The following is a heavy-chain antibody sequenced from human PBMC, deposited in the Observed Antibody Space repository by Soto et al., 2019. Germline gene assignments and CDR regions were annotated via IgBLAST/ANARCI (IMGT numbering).Heavy chain of an antibody. CDR2: INPSGGST. J-gene: IGHJ6*02. CDR1: GYTVTSYY. CDR3: ARDRDIVVVVAAEYYYYYYGMDV. V-gene: IGHV1-46*01. D-gene: IGHD2-15*01. Sequence: ASVKVSCKASGYTVTSYYMHWVRQAPGQGLEWMGIINPSGGSTSYAQKFQGRVTMTRDTSTSTVYMELSSLRSEDTAVYYCARDRDIVVVVAAEYYYYYYGMDVWVQGTTVTVSS.